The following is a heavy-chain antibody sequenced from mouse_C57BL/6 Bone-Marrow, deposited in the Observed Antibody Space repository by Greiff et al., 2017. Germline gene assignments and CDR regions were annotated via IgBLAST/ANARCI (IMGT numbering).Heavy chain of an antibody. J-gene: IGHJ4*01. CDR3: ARDYYGSSYAMDY. Sequence: QVQLQQPGAELVMPGASVKLSCKASGYTFTSYWMHWVKQRPGQGLEWIGEIDPSDSYNNYNQKFKGKSTLTVDKSSSTAYMQLSSLTSEDSAVYYCARDYYGSSYAMDYWGQGTSVTVSS. CDR1: GYTFTSYW. CDR2: IDPSDSYN. V-gene: IGHV1-69*01. D-gene: IGHD1-1*01.